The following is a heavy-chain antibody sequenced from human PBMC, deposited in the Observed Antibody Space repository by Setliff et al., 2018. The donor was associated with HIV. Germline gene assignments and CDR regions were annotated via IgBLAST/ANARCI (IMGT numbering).Heavy chain of an antibody. D-gene: IGHD3-10*01. J-gene: IGHJ4*02. CDR1: GYTFIDYY. V-gene: IGHV7-4-1*02. CDR2: INTKTGNP. Sequence: GASVKVSCKASGYTFIDYYIHWVRQAPGQGLEWLGWINTKTGNPTYVQGFPGQFVFSLDTSVSTAYLEISSLKAEDTAVYYCARAPFLQFFRGSPYYFDYWGQGSLVTVSS. CDR3: ARAPFLQFFRGSPYYFDY.